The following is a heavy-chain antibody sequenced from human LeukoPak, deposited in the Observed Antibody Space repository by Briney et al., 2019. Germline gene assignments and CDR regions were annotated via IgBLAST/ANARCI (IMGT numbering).Heavy chain of an antibody. CDR3: ARDPARIIVVAGTDFWTGTAYDY. Sequence: GASVKVSCKASGYTFTGYYMHWVRQAPGQGLEWMGWINPNSGGTNYAQKFQGRVTMTRDTSISTAYMELSRLRSDDTAVYYCARDPARIIVVAGTDFWTGTAYDYWGQGTLVTVSS. V-gene: IGHV1-2*02. D-gene: IGHD6-19*01. CDR2: INPNSGGT. CDR1: GYTFTGYY. J-gene: IGHJ4*02.